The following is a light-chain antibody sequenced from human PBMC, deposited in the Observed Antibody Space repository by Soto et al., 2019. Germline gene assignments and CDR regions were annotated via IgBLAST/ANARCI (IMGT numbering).Light chain of an antibody. CDR2: DVS. J-gene: IGKJ4*01. V-gene: IGKV1-5*01. CDR3: QHYNFY. CDR1: QSISDW. Sequence: DIQMTQSPSTLSASVGDRFTITCRATQSISDWLAWYQVKPGKAPKLLIFDVSRLESGVPSRFSGSGSGTEFTLSISSLLPDDFATYDCQHYNFYFGGGTEVEI.